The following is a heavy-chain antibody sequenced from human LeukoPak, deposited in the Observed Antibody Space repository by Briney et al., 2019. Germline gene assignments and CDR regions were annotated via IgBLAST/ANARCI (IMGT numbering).Heavy chain of an antibody. CDR2: IYTSGST. CDR3: ARKSNYYGSGVKTWYFDL. Sequence: ETLSLTCTVSGGSISSYYWSWIRQPAGKGLEWIGRIYTSGSTNYNPSLKSRVTISVDTSKNQFSLKLTSVTAADTAVYYCARKSNYYGSGVKTWYFDLWGRGTLVTVSS. V-gene: IGHV4-4*07. CDR1: GGSISSYY. D-gene: IGHD3-10*01. J-gene: IGHJ2*01.